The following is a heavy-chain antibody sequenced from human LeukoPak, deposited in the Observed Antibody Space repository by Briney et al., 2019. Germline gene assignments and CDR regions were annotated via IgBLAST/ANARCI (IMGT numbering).Heavy chain of an antibody. CDR1: GYTFTAYF. J-gene: IGHJ4*02. V-gene: IGHV1-18*01. CDR3: ARWTLGYCSGGSCYSNYYFDY. Sequence: GASVKVSCKASGYTFTAYFTHWVRQAPGQGLEWMGWISAYNGNTNYAQKLQGRVTMTTDTSTSTAYMELRSLRSDDTAVYYCARWTLGYCSGGSCYSNYYFDYWGQGTLVTVSS. CDR2: ISAYNGNT. D-gene: IGHD2-15*01.